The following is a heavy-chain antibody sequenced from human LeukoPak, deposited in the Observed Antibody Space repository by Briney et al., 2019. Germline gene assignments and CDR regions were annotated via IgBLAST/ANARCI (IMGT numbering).Heavy chain of an antibody. CDR1: GFTFSTYA. Sequence: GGSLRLSCAASGFTFSTYAMSWVRQVPGKGLEWVSGISDTAGFTYYADSVKGRFTISGDNSKNTLYLQLNSLRAEDTAVYYCAKSNYYCSDSCQPDDAFDVWGQGTMVTVSS. CDR2: ISDTAGFT. D-gene: IGHD2-15*01. CDR3: AKSNYYCSDSCQPDDAFDV. J-gene: IGHJ3*01. V-gene: IGHV3-23*01.